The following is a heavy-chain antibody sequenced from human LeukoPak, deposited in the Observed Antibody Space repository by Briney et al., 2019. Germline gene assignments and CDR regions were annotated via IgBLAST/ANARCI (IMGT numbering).Heavy chain of an antibody. J-gene: IGHJ3*02. D-gene: IGHD2-15*01. CDR1: GGTFSSYA. Sequence: SVKVSCKPSGGTFSSYAISWVRQAPGQGLEWMGGIIPIFGTANYAQKFQGRVTITADESTSTAYMELSSLRSEDTAVYYCARDEAYCSGGSCGAFDIWGQGTMVTVSS. CDR2: IIPIFGTA. V-gene: IGHV1-69*13. CDR3: ARDEAYCSGGSCGAFDI.